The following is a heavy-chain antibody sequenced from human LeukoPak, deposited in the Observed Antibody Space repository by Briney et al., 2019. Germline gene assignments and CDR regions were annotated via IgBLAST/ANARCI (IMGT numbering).Heavy chain of an antibody. CDR1: GFTFRSYA. J-gene: IGHJ4*02. CDR3: AKDKPSSGWSFDY. CDR2: ISYDGSNK. V-gene: IGHV3-30-3*01. Sequence: GGSLRLSCAGSGFTFRSYAMHWVRQAPGKGLEWVAVISYDGSNKDYADSVKGRFTISRDNSKNTLYLQMSGLRAEDTALYYCAKDKPSSGWSFDYWGPGTLVTVSS. D-gene: IGHD6-19*01.